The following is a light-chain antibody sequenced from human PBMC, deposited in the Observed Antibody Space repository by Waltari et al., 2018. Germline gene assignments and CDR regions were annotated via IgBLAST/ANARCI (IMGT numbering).Light chain of an antibody. J-gene: IGKJ1*01. Sequence: DIVLTQSPGTLSLSPGERATLSCRASQRVSSSYLACYQQKPGQAPRLLIYGASSSATGIPDRFSGSGSGTDFTLTISRLEPEDFAVYYCQQYGSSPLTFGQGTKVEIK. V-gene: IGKV3-20*01. CDR1: QRVSSSY. CDR2: GAS. CDR3: QQYGSSPLT.